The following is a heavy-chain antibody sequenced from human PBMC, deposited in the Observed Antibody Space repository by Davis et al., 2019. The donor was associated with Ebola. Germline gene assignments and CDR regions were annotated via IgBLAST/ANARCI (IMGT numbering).Heavy chain of an antibody. CDR1: GFSLSTSGMR. J-gene: IGHJ4*02. CDR3: ARTPRAGSSSVTFYFDY. CDR2: IDWDDDK. V-gene: IGHV2-70*04. Sequence: SGPTLVKPTQTLTLTCTFSGFSLSTSGMRVSWIRQPPGKALEWLARIDWDDDKFYSTSLKTRLTISKDTSKNQVVLTRTNMDPVDTATYYCARTPRAGSSSVTFYFDYWGQGTLVTVSS. D-gene: IGHD6-6*01.